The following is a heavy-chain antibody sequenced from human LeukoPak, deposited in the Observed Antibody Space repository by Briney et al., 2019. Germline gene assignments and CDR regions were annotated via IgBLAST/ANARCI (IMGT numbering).Heavy chain of an antibody. CDR3: AKATRDYYDSSGYHH. D-gene: IGHD3-22*01. V-gene: IGHV3-23*01. J-gene: IGHJ5*02. CDR2: ISGSGGST. CDR1: GFTFSSYA. Sequence: PGGSLRLSCAASGFTFSSYAMSWVRQAPGKGLEWVSAISGSGGSTYYADSVKGRFTISRDNSKNTLYLQMNSLRAEDTAVYYCAKATRDYYDSSGYHHWGQGTLVTVSS.